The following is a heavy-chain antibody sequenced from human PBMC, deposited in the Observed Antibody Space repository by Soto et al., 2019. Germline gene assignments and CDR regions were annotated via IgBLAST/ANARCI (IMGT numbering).Heavy chain of an antibody. D-gene: IGHD6-13*01. Sequence: GGSLRLSCAASGFTFSSYGMHWVRQAPGKGLEWVAVISYDGSNKYYADSVKGRFTISRDNSKNTLYLQMNSLRAEDTAVYYCAKERGIAAAGTSLDAFDIWGQGTMVTVSS. CDR1: GFTFSSYG. V-gene: IGHV3-30*18. CDR2: ISYDGSNK. J-gene: IGHJ3*02. CDR3: AKERGIAAAGTSLDAFDI.